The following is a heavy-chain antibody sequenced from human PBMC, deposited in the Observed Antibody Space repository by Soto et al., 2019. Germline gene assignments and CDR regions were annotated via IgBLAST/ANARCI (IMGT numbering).Heavy chain of an antibody. CDR2: IYYTGST. D-gene: IGHD4-4*01. V-gene: IGHV4-59*01. Sequence: PSETLSLTCTVSGGSISSYYWSWIRQPPGKGLEWIGYIYYTGSTNYNPSLKSRVTISVDTSQNQFSLKLSSVTAADAAVYFCARDRNPGVYSYYYYGMDVWGQGTTVTVSS. CDR3: ARDRNPGVYSYYYYGMDV. J-gene: IGHJ6*02. CDR1: GGSISSYY.